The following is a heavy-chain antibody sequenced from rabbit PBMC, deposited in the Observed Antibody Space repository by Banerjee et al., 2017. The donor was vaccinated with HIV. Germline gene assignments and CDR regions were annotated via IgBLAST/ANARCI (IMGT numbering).Heavy chain of an antibody. CDR2: INTSSGNT. D-gene: IGHD4-1*01. CDR1: GFALSSYW. V-gene: IGHV1S45*01. CDR3: ARDLAGVIGWNFNL. J-gene: IGHJ4*01. Sequence: QEQLVESGGGLVQPEGSLTLTCTASGFALSSYWMCWVRQAPGKGLEWIGCINTSSGNTVYANWAKGRFTISKASSTTVTLQMTSLTAADTATYFCARDLAGVIGWNFNLWGPGTLVTVS.